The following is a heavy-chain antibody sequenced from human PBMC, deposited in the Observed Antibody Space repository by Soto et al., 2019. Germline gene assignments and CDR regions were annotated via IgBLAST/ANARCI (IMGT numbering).Heavy chain of an antibody. J-gene: IGHJ6*02. CDR3: ARESGYSYGYLYYYYGMDV. CDR2: INHSGST. Sequence: SETLSLTCAVYGGSFSGYYWSWIRQPPGKGLEWIGEINHSGSTNYNPSLESRVTISVDTSKNQFSLKLSSVTAADTAVYYCARESGYSYGYLYYYYGMDVWGQGTTVTVSS. D-gene: IGHD5-18*01. CDR1: GGSFSGYY. V-gene: IGHV4-34*01.